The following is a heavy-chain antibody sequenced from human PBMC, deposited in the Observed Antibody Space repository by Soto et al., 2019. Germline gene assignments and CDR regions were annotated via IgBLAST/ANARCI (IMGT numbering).Heavy chain of an antibody. CDR3: AKGGQLLAEGGGY. D-gene: IGHD2-2*01. CDR1: GFTFDDYA. CDR2: ISWNSDSI. V-gene: IGHV3-9*01. J-gene: IGHJ4*02. Sequence: EVQLVESGGGLVQPGRSLRLSCAASGFTFDDYAMHWVRQAPGKGLEWVSGISWNSDSIGYADSVKGRFTISRDNAKNSLYLQINSLRAEDPALYYCAKGGQLLAEGGGYWGQGTLVTVSS.